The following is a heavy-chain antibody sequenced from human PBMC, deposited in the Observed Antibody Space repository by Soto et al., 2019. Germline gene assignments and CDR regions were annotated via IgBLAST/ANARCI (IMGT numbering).Heavy chain of an antibody. Sequence: EMQLMESGGGLVQPGGSLRLSCAASGFTFTNYAMAWVRQAPGKEPEWVSSITSSGDTTYNPDSVKGRFTISRDNSRNKVFRQMDSLRAEDTALYYCARDPEGDYGMLFDFWGQGTLVTVSS. D-gene: IGHD4-17*01. CDR2: ITSSGDTT. CDR1: GFTFTNYA. V-gene: IGHV3-23*01. J-gene: IGHJ4*02. CDR3: ARDPEGDYGMLFDF.